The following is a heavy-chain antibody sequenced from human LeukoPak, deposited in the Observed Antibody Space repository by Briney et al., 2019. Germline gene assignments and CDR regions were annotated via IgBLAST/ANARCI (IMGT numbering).Heavy chain of an antibody. J-gene: IGHJ5*02. CDR1: GYTFTGYY. Sequence: GASLKVSCKASGYTFTGYYMHWVRQAPGQGLEWMGWINPNSGGTNYAQKFQGRVTMTRDTSISTAYMELSRLRSDDTAVYYCARQVVPAAMLPWFDPWGQGTLVTVSS. V-gene: IGHV1-2*02. CDR2: INPNSGGT. D-gene: IGHD2-2*01. CDR3: ARQVVPAAMLPWFDP.